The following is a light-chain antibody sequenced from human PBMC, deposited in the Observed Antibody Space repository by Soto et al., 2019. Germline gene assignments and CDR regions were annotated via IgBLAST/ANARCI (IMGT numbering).Light chain of an antibody. CDR3: QQLNTYPVT. Sequence: IQLTQSPSSLSASVGDSVTITCRASQGVSRYLSWYQQKPGRAPILLISAATTLQSGVPARFSGSGSGTDFTLSITSLQPEDFATYYCQQLNTYPVTFGGGNKVEIK. CDR1: QGVSRY. CDR2: AAT. J-gene: IGKJ4*01. V-gene: IGKV1-9*01.